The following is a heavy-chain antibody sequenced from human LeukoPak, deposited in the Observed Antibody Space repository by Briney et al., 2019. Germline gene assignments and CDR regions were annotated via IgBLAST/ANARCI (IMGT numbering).Heavy chain of an antibody. CDR3: AREPRFGSYSIDY. CDR2: INIGSNSL. Sequence: GRSLRLSCAASGFTFSSYGMHWVRQAPGKGLEWISYINIGSNSLLYADSVKGRFTISRDNAKNSLYLQMNSLRAEDTAVYYCAREPRFGSYSIDYWGQGTVVTVSS. J-gene: IGHJ4*02. D-gene: IGHD1-26*01. CDR1: GFTFSSYG. V-gene: IGHV3-48*01.